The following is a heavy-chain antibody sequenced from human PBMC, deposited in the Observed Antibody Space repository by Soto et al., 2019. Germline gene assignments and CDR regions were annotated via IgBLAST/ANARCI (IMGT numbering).Heavy chain of an antibody. CDR1: GDSSSSGGYS. Sequence: SETLSLTCTVSGDSSSSGGYSWSWIRQPPGKGLEWIGYIYHSGSTSYNPSLKSRVTISVDGSKNQFSLKMNSVTAADTAVYYCARGSTEYFDYWGQGTLVTVSS. D-gene: IGHD2-2*01. CDR3: ARGSTEYFDY. CDR2: IYHSGST. J-gene: IGHJ4*02. V-gene: IGHV4-30-2*01.